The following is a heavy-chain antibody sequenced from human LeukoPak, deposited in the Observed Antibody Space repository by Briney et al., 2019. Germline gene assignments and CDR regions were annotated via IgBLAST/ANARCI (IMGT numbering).Heavy chain of an antibody. V-gene: IGHV4-4*07. J-gene: IGHJ4*02. D-gene: IGHD3-22*01. Sequence: SETLSLTCTVSGGSISSYYWSWIRQPAGKGLEWIGRIYTSGSTNYNPSLKSRVTMSVDTSKNQFSLKLSSVTAADTAVYYCAGSHASGYYSLVFDYWGQGTLVTVSS. CDR3: AGSHASGYYSLVFDY. CDR1: GGSISSYY. CDR2: IYTSGST.